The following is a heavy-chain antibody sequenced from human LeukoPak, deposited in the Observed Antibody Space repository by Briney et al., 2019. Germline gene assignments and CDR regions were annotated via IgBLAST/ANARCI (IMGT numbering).Heavy chain of an antibody. D-gene: IGHD3-22*01. V-gene: IGHV3-9*01. J-gene: IGHJ6*02. CDR3: AKDYYYDSSGSLYGMDV. CDR2: ISWNSGSI. CDR1: GFTFDDYA. Sequence: SLRLSCAASGFTFDDYAMHWVRQAPGKGLEWVSGISWNSGSIGYADSVKGRFTISRDNAKNSLYLQMNSLRAEDTALYYCAKDYYYDSSGSLYGMDVWGQGTTVTVSS.